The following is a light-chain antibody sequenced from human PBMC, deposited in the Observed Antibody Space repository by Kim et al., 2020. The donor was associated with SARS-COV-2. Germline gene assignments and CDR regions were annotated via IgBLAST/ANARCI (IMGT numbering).Light chain of an antibody. Sequence: DIQMTQSPSTLSASVGDRVTITCWASQSISSWLAWYQQKPGKAPKLLIYASSLESGVPSRFSGSGSGTEFTLTISSLQPDDFATYYCQQYNSYSCTFGQGTKVDIK. CDR3: QQYNSYSCT. CDR1: QSISSW. J-gene: IGKJ1*01. V-gene: IGKV1-5*01. CDR2: AS.